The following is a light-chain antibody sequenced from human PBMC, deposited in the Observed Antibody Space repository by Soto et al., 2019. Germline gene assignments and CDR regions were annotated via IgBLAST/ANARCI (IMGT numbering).Light chain of an antibody. CDR2: GAS. CDR1: QSVSSSY. Sequence: EIVLTQSPGTLSLSPGERATLSCRASQSVSSSYLAWYQQKPGQAPRLLIYGASSRATGIPDRFSGSGSGTAFTLTISRLEPEDFAVYYCQQYGSSCTFGGGTKVEIK. J-gene: IGKJ4*01. V-gene: IGKV3-20*01. CDR3: QQYGSSCT.